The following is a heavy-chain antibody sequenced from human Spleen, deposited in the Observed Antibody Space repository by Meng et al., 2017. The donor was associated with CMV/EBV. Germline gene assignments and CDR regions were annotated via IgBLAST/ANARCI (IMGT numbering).Heavy chain of an antibody. V-gene: IGHV4-31*02. CDR3: ARAPRAPAATWYHFDY. CDR2: INYSGST. Sequence: SISSDGYYWRWIRQHPRKGLEWIGYINYSGSTYYSPSLRSRVIISVDTSKNQFSLKLSSVTAADTAVYYCARAPRAPAATWYHFDYWGQGTLVTVSS. D-gene: IGHD2-2*01. J-gene: IGHJ4*02. CDR1: SISSDGYY.